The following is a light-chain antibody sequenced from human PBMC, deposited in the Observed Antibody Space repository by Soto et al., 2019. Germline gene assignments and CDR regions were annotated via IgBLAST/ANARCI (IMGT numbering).Light chain of an antibody. CDR3: CSYAGTYTYV. V-gene: IGLV2-11*01. CDR2: DVN. J-gene: IGLJ1*01. Sequence: QSALTQPRSVSGSPGQSVTISCAGTSSDVGGYNYVSWYQQHPGKAPKLMIYDVNKRPSGVPDRFSGSKSGNTASLTISGLQAEDEADYCCCSYAGTYTYVFGTGTKVTVL. CDR1: SSDVGGYNY.